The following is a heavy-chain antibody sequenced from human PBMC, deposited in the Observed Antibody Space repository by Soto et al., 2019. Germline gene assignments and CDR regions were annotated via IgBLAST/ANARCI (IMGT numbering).Heavy chain of an antibody. D-gene: IGHD3-3*01. CDR2: ISAYNGNT. CDR1: GYTFTSYG. J-gene: IGHJ4*02. CDR3: ARTGITIFGVPRFGFDY. V-gene: IGHV1-18*01. Sequence: GASVKVSCKASGYTFTSYGISWVRQAPGQGLEWMGWISAYNGNTNYAQKLQGRVTMTTDTSASTAYMELSSLRSEDTAVYYCARTGITIFGVPRFGFDYWGQGTLVTVSS.